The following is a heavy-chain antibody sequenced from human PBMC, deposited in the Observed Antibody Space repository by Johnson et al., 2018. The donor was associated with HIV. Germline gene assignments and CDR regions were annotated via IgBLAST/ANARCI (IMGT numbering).Heavy chain of an antibody. CDR1: GFTFSSYA. J-gene: IGHJ3*02. V-gene: IGHV3-NL1*01. D-gene: IGHD6-13*01. CDR2: IYSGGST. CDR3: ARARAGDAFDI. Sequence: QVQLVESGGGVVQPGGSLRLSCAVSGFTFSSYAMHWVRQAPGKGLEWVAVIYSGGSTYYADSVKGRFTISRDNSKNTLYLQMNSLRAEDTAVYYCARARAGDAFDIWGQGTMVTVSS.